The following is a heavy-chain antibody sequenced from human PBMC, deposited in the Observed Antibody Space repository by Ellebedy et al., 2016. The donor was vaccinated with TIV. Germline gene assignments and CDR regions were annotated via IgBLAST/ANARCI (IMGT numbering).Heavy chain of an antibody. Sequence: PGGSLRLSCAASGFTFSIYWMSWVRQAPGKGLECVANIKQDGSEKSYVDSVKGRFTITRAKAKNSLYLQMNSLRAEDTDVYYSSRHTDYALDYWGQGALVTVSS. CDR3: SRHTDYALDY. CDR1: GFTFSIYW. CDR2: IKQDGSEK. V-gene: IGHV3-7*01. D-gene: IGHD4-17*01. J-gene: IGHJ4*02.